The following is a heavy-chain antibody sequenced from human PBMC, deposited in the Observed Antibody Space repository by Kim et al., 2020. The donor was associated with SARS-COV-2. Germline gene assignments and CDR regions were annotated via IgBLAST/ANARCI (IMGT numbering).Heavy chain of an antibody. CDR1: GFTFKTYG. CDR2: INFGGSST. J-gene: IGHJ4*02. CDR3: ARRLVVGAFDY. D-gene: IGHD2-8*02. Sequence: GGSLRLSCAASGFTFKTYGMTWVRQAPGKGLEWVSSINFGGSSTSYADSVKGRFTISRDNSKNTLYLQLNSLRAEDTAVYYCARRLVVGAFDYWGQGTLVTVSS. V-gene: IGHV3-23*01.